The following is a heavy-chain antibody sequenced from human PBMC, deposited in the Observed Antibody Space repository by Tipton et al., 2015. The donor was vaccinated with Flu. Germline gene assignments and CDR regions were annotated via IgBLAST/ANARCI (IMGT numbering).Heavy chain of an antibody. V-gene: IGHV5-51*03. CDR2: IYPGDSDT. CDR3: ARKAGGYDK. D-gene: IGHD5-12*01. J-gene: IGHJ4*02. CDR1: GYSFSDYW. Sequence: QLVQSGAEVKKPGEPLKISCKGSGYSFSDYWIAWVRQLPRKGLEWMGIIYPGDSDTRYRPSFQGQVTFSADTSTSTAYLQWTSLKAADTAMYFCARKAGGYDKWGQGTLVSVSS.